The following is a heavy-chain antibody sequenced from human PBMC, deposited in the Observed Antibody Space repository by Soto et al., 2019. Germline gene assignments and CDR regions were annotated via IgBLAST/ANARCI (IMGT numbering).Heavy chain of an antibody. CDR3: AKGAGPSASGRH. CDR1: GFPFSSYA. Sequence: EVQLLESGGGLVQPGGSLRLSCAASGFPFSSYAMNWVRQAPGKGLEWVSAISGSGDSTNYADSVKDRFTISRDNSKNTLYLRMNSLRAEDTAVYYCAKGAGPSASGRHWGQGTLVTVSP. CDR2: ISGSGDST. J-gene: IGHJ1*01. D-gene: IGHD6-19*01. V-gene: IGHV3-23*01.